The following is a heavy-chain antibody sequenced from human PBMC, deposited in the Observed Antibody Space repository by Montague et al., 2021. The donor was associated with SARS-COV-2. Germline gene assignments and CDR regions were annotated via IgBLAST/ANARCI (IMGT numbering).Heavy chain of an antibody. CDR2: K. V-gene: IGHV6-1*01. J-gene: IGHJ4*02. CDR3: VRYSGWFYFDF. D-gene: IGHD6-19*01. Sequence: KDYAPSVRGRLTVNPDASKNEFSLELNYMTPEDTAVYYCVRYSGWFYFDFWGQGTLVTVSS.